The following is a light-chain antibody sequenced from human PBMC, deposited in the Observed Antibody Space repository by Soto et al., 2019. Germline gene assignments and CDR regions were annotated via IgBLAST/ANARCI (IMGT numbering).Light chain of an antibody. CDR2: AVS. Sequence: QSVLTQPPSVSGSPGQSVTISCTGTSSDVGSYNRVSWYQQPPGTAPKLMIYAVSNRPSGVPDRFSGSKSGNTASLTISGLQAEDEADYYCSLYTSSSTLVFVGGTKLTVL. CDR1: SSDVGSYNR. CDR3: SLYTSSSTLV. V-gene: IGLV2-18*01. J-gene: IGLJ2*01.